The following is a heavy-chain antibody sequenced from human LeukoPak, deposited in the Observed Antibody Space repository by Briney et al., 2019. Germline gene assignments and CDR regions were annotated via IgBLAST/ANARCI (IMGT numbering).Heavy chain of an antibody. CDR1: GYTFTSYG. V-gene: IGHV1-18*01. D-gene: IGHD3-9*01. CDR2: ISAYNGNT. CDR3: AREGPYDILTGYTYYYYGMDV. Sequence: ASVKVSCKASGYTFTSYGISWVRQAPGQGLEWMGWISAYNGNTNYAQKLQGRVTITTDTSTSTAYMELRSLRSDDTAVYYCAREGPYDILTGYTYYYYGMDVWGQGTTVTVSS. J-gene: IGHJ6*02.